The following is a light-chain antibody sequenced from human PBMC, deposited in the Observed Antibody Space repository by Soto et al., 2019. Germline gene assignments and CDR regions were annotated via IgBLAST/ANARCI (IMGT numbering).Light chain of an antibody. CDR2: KAS. Sequence: DIQMTQSPSPLSASVGDRVTITCRASQSISIWLAWYQQKPGKAPKLLIYKASSLESGVPSRFSGSGSGKEFPLTISRLQPDDFATYYCQHYTSYSEAFGQGTKVDI. J-gene: IGKJ1*01. CDR3: QHYTSYSEA. CDR1: QSISIW. V-gene: IGKV1-5*03.